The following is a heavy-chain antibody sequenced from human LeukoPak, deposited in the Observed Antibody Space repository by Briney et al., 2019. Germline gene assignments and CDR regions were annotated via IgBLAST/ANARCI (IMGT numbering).Heavy chain of an antibody. D-gene: IGHD3-3*01. CDR2: ISGSGGST. Sequence: GGSLRLSCAVSGFSFSSYNMHWVRQAPGKGLEWVSAISGSGGSTYYADSVKGRFTISRDNSKNTLYLQMNSLRAEDTAVYYCAKPSVFGVDWGQGTLVTVSS. J-gene: IGHJ4*02. CDR1: GFSFSSYN. CDR3: AKPSVFGVD. V-gene: IGHV3-23*01.